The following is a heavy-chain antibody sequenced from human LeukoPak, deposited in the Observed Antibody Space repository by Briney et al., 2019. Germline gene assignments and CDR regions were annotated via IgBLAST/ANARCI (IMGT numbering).Heavy chain of an antibody. CDR2: IYHSGNT. J-gene: IGHJ4*02. Sequence: PSETLSLTCAVPGGSISSDNWWSWVRQPPGKGLEWIGEIYHSGNTNYSPSLKSRVSISVDGSMNQFSLRLSSVTAADTAVYYCARTYCSGGICYESFDCWGQGTLVTVSS. D-gene: IGHD2-15*01. V-gene: IGHV4-4*02. CDR1: GGSISSDNW. CDR3: ARTYCSGGICYESFDC.